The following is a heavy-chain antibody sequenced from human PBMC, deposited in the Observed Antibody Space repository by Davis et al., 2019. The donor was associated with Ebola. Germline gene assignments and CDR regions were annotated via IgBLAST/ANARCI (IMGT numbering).Heavy chain of an antibody. CDR3: TRGPSYDSGVIGAFDI. J-gene: IGHJ3*02. Sequence: AASVKVSCKASGYTFTSYGISWVRQAPGEGPEWMAWISGHSDNPTYAPKVQDRVTVTTDRSTHTAYLELRSLRSDDTAVYYCTRGPSYDSGVIGAFDIWGQGTTITVSS. D-gene: IGHD4-17*01. CDR1: GYTFTSYG. V-gene: IGHV1-18*01. CDR2: ISGHSDNP.